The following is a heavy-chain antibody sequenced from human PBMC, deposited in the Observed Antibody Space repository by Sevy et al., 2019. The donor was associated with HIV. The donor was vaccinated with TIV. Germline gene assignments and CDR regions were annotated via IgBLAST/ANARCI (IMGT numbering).Heavy chain of an antibody. CDR3: GRVGVQGVTSFDY. CDR1: GYTFTSYY. D-gene: IGHD3-10*01. Sequence: ASLKVSCKASGYTFTSYYIHWVRQVPGQGLEWMGIINPSGGRRDYAQKFQGRVTMTRDTSTSTVYMELSSLTSGDTAVYYCGRVGVQGVTSFDYWGQGTLVTVSS. J-gene: IGHJ4*02. CDR2: INPSGGRR. V-gene: IGHV1-46*03.